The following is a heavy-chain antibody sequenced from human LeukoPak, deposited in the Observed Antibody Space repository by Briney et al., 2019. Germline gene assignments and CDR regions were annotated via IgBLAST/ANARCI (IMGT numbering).Heavy chain of an antibody. CDR3: ARHYYDHWRGPFDY. Sequence: PSETLSLTCAVSGYSISSGYHWGWIRQPPGKGLEWIGSIYHSGSTYYNPSLKSRVTISVDTSKNQFSLKLSSVTAADTAVYYCARHYYDHWRGPFDYWGQGTLITVSS. V-gene: IGHV4-38-2*01. CDR2: IYHSGST. CDR1: GYSISSGYH. J-gene: IGHJ4*02. D-gene: IGHD3-22*01.